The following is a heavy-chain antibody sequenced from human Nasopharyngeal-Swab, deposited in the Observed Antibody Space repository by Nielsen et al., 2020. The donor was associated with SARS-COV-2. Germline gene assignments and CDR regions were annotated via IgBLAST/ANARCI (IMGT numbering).Heavy chain of an antibody. CDR2: IYYSGST. Sequence: SETLSLTCTVSGGSISSSSYYWGWIRQPPGKGLEWIGYIYYSGSTYYNPSLKSRVTISVDTSKNQFSLKLSSVTAADTAVYYCARGLYYYYYMDVWGKGTTVTVSS. V-gene: IGHV4-31*03. J-gene: IGHJ6*03. CDR3: ARGLYYYYYMDV. CDR1: GGSISSSSYY.